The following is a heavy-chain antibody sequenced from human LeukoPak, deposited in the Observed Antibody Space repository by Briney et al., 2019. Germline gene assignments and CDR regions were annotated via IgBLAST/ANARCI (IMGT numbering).Heavy chain of an antibody. Sequence: SETLSLTCTVSGGSISSYYWSWIRQPPGKGLEWIGYIYYSGSTNYNPSLKSRVTISVDTSKNQFSLKLSSVTAADTAVYYCARGEHYYDSSGPYWYFDLWGRGTLVTVSS. CDR1: GGSISSYY. J-gene: IGHJ2*01. CDR2: IYYSGST. CDR3: ARGEHYYDSSGPYWYFDL. D-gene: IGHD3-22*01. V-gene: IGHV4-59*01.